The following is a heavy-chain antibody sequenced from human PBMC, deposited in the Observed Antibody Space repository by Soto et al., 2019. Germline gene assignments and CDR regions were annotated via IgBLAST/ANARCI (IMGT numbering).Heavy chain of an antibody. Sequence: EVQLVESGGALIQPGGSLRLSCAASGFTVSSNYMSWVRQAPGKGLEWVSVIYSGGGTSYADSVKGRFTISRDTSKNTLYLQMNSLRAEDTAVYYCARGGDYTRWYFDYWGQGTLVTVSS. J-gene: IGHJ4*02. V-gene: IGHV3-53*01. CDR2: IYSGGGT. D-gene: IGHD3-16*01. CDR3: ARGGDYTRWYFDY. CDR1: GFTVSSNY.